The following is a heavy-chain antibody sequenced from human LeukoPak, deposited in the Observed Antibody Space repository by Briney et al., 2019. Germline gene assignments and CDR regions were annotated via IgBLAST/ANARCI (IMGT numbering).Heavy chain of an antibody. V-gene: IGHV3-11*01. Sequence: GGSLRLSCAASGFTFTDYYMSWIRQAPGKGLEWVSYISSSGSTIYYADSVKGRFTISRDNSKNSLYLQMNSLRAEDTAEYYCARDNFVSSGEKDGSDIWGQGKMVTVSS. CDR1: GFTFTDYY. J-gene: IGHJ3*02. CDR2: ISSSGSTI. CDR3: ARDNFVSSGEKDGSDI. D-gene: IGHD3-22*01.